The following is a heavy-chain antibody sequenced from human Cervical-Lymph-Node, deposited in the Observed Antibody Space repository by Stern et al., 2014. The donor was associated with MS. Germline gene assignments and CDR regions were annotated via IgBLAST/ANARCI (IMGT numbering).Heavy chain of an antibody. Sequence: VQLVQSGAEVKKPGASVKVSCKASGYSFTGYDMHWVRQAPGQGLEWMGRINPNSGGTNYEQKFEGRVTMTRDTSINTAYMELSSLRSDDTAVYYCATVGTSDYGGQGTLVTVSS. CDR1: GYSFTGYD. J-gene: IGHJ4*02. CDR2: INPNSGGT. V-gene: IGHV1-2*06. CDR3: ATVGTSDY.